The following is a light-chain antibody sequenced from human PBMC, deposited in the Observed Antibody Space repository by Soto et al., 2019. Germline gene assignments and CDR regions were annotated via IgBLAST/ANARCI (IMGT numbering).Light chain of an antibody. CDR1: QSVSSY. J-gene: IGKJ4*02. CDR2: DAS. V-gene: IGKV3-11*01. CDR3: QQRSYWPLT. Sequence: EIVLTQSPTTLSLSPGERATLSCRASQSVSSYFAWYQQKPGQAPRLLIYDASTRAAGIPARFSGSGSGTDFTLTISILEPEDFAVYYCQQRSYWPLTFGGGTKVEIK.